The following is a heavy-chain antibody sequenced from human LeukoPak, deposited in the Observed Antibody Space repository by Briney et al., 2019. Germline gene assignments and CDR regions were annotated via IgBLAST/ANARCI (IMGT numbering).Heavy chain of an antibody. CDR1: EYTFTSYD. V-gene: IGHV1-8*01. Sequence: ASVKVSCKASEYTFTSYDINWVRQATGQGLEWMGWMNPNSGNTGYAQKFQGRVTMTRNTSISTAYMELSSLRSEDTAVYYCARAMWRSRIRMRPPHGSGSPTFYGMDVWGQGTTVTVSS. D-gene: IGHD3-10*01. J-gene: IGHJ6*02. CDR2: MNPNSGNT. CDR3: ARAMWRSRIRMRPPHGSGSPTFYGMDV.